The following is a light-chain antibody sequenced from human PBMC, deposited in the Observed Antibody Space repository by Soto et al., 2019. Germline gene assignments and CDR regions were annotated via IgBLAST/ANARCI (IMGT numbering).Light chain of an antibody. J-gene: IGKJ3*01. Sequence: EIVLTQSPGTLSLSPGERVTLSCRASQSVTRSFLAWYQQKPGRAPRLLINGASSRATGIPDRFSGSGSGTDFTLTISRLEPEDFAVYCCHQYGSSPQAFGPGTKVDIK. CDR3: HQYGSSPQA. V-gene: IGKV3-20*01. CDR2: GAS. CDR1: QSVTRSF.